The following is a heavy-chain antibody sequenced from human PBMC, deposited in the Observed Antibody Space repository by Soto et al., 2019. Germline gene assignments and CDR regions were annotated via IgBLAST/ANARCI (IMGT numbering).Heavy chain of an antibody. CDR2: IKQDGSEK. V-gene: IGHV3-7*04. J-gene: IGHJ2*01. Sequence: EVQLVESGGGLVQPGGSLRLSCAASGFTFSSYWMSWVRQAPGKGLEWVANIKQDGSEKYYVDSVSGRFTISRDNAKNXLXPQMNSLRAEDTAVYYCARDVPYYDILTGRNWYFDLWGRGTLVTVSS. D-gene: IGHD3-9*01. CDR1: GFTFSSYW. CDR3: ARDVPYYDILTGRNWYFDL.